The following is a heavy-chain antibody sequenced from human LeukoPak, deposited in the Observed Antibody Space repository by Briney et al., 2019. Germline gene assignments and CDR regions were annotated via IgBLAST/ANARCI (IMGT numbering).Heavy chain of an antibody. CDR1: GGSISSATDY. J-gene: IGHJ4*02. Sequence: SETLSLTCTVSGGSISSATDYWSWIRQPPGKGLEWIGFIYYSGSTNCNPSLKSRVTISLDTSKNQFSLKLSSVTAADTAMYYCVKSGGYGLIDYWGQGTLVTVSS. D-gene: IGHD1-26*01. CDR2: IYYSGST. V-gene: IGHV4-61*01. CDR3: VKSGGYGLIDY.